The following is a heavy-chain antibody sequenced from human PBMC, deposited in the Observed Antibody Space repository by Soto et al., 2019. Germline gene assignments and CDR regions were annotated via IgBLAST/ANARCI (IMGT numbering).Heavy chain of an antibody. Sequence: QVQLQQWGAGLLKPSETLSLNCAVNGGSLSGYYWSWIRQPPGKGLEWIGESKDVGRTNYSPSLKSRATKPSATGNNQFSLSMYSVTAADAGVYYCERGQEGVVAPHCDQGTLVTVSS. J-gene: IGHJ4*02. V-gene: IGHV4-34*01. CDR3: ERGQEGVVAPH. CDR1: GGSLSGYY. D-gene: IGHD5-12*01. CDR2: SKDVGRT.